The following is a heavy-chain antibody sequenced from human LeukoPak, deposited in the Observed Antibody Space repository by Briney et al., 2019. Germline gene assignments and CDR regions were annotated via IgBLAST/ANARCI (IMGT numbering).Heavy chain of an antibody. V-gene: IGHV3-48*03. Sequence: PGGSLRLSCAASGFTFSSYDMNWVRQAPGKGLEWISYISDSGSRIYYADSVKGRFTISRDNSKNTLYLQMNSLRAEDTAVYYCATSPLVRRVFRYWGQGTLVTVSS. J-gene: IGHJ4*02. CDR3: ATSPLVRRVFRY. D-gene: IGHD3-10*01. CDR2: ISDSGSRI. CDR1: GFTFSSYD.